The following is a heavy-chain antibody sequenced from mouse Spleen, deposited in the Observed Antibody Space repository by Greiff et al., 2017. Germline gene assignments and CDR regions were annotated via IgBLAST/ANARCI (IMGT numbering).Heavy chain of an antibody. Sequence: VQLQESGAELVRPGASVTLSCKASGYTFTDYEMHWVKQTPVHGLEWIGAIDPETGGTAYNQKFKGKAILTADKSSSTAYMELRSLTSEDSAVYYCTRRATVVANFDYWGQGTTLTVSS. CDR1: GYTFTDYE. CDR2: IDPETGGT. V-gene: IGHV1-15*01. D-gene: IGHD1-1*01. J-gene: IGHJ2*01. CDR3: TRRATVVANFDY.